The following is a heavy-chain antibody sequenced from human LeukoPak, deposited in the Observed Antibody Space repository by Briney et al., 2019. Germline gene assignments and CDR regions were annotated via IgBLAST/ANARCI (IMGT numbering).Heavy chain of an antibody. V-gene: IGHV3-30*04. J-gene: IGHJ3*02. CDR2: MSYDGSNE. D-gene: IGHD1-26*01. CDR3: AASGSYDAFDI. Sequence: GGSLRLSCTVSGFTLSSHSMHWVRQAPGQGLEWVAVMSYDGSNENYADSVKGRFTISRDNSKNTVFLQMNSLRAEDTAVYYCAASGSYDAFDIWGQGTMVTVSS. CDR1: GFTLSSHS.